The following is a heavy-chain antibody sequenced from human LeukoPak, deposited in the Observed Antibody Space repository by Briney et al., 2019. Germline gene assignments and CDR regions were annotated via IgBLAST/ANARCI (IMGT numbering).Heavy chain of an antibody. J-gene: IGHJ4*02. Sequence: GGSLRLSCEASGFTFSDYSMNWVRQAPGEGLEWLSYITSTSDTIYYADPVKGRFTSSRNNAKNSVYLQMNSLRAEDTAVYYCARSSGYPYFDYWGQGTLVTVSS. CDR1: GFTFSDYS. CDR2: ITSTSDTI. V-gene: IGHV3-48*01. D-gene: IGHD3-22*01. CDR3: ARSSGYPYFDY.